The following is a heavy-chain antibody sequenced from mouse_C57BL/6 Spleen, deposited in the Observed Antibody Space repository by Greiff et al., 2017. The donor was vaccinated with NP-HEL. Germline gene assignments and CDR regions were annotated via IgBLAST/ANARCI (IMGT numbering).Heavy chain of an antibody. CDR2: IYPSDSET. CDR1: GYTFTSYW. J-gene: IGHJ4*01. Sequence: VQLQQPGAELVRPGSSVKLSCKASGYTFTSYWMDWVKQRPGQGLEWIGNIYPSDSETHYNQKFKDKATLTVDKSSSTAYMQLSSLTSEDSAVYYCARTTGGAMDYWGRGTSVTVSS. D-gene: IGHD1-1*01. CDR3: ARTTGGAMDY. V-gene: IGHV1-61*01.